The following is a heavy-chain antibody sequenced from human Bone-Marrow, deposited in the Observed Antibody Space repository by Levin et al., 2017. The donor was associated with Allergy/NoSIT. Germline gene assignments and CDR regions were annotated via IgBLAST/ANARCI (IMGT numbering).Heavy chain of an antibody. D-gene: IGHD6-6*01. CDR2: ISYDGSNK. J-gene: IGHJ4*02. CDR3: AKLEVSSSSDFDY. CDR1: GFTFSSYG. V-gene: IGHV3-30*18. Sequence: GGSLRLSCAASGFTFSSYGMHWVRQAPGKGLEWVAVISYDGSNKYYADSVKGRFTISRDNSKNTLYLQMNSLRAEDTAVYYCAKLEVSSSSDFDYWGQGTLVTVSS.